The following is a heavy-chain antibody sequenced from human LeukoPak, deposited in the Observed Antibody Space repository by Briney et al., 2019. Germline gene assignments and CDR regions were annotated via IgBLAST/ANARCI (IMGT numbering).Heavy chain of an antibody. CDR2: ISSSGSTI. CDR3: AREGLYYFDY. Sequence: GGSLRLSCAASGFTFSSYEMNWVRQAPGKGLEWVSYISSSGSTIYYADSVKGRFTISRDNAKNSLYLQMNSLRAEDTAVYYCAREGLYYFDYWAREPWSPSPQ. CDR1: GFTFSSYE. J-gene: IGHJ4*02. V-gene: IGHV3-48*03.